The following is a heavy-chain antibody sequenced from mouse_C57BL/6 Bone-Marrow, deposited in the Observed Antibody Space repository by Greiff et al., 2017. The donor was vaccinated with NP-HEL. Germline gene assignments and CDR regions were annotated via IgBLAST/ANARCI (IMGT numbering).Heavy chain of an antibody. Sequence: EVQGVESGGGLVQPGGSLKLSCAASGFTFSDYYMYWVRQTPEKRLEWVAYISNGGGSPYYPDTVKGRFTISRDNAKNTLYLQMSRLKSEDTAMYYCARRAYYSVYYAMDYWGQGTSVTVSS. CDR1: GFTFSDYY. CDR2: ISNGGGSP. D-gene: IGHD2-12*01. J-gene: IGHJ4*01. CDR3: ARRAYYSVYYAMDY. V-gene: IGHV5-12*01.